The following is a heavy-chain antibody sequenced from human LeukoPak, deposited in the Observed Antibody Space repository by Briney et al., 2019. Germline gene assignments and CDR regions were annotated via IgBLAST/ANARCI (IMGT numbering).Heavy chain of an antibody. D-gene: IGHD5-18*01. J-gene: IGHJ4*02. CDR1: GGTFSSYG. Sequence: ASVKVSCKASGGTFSSYGISWVRQASGQGLEWMGWISAYNGNTNYAQNLQGRVTMTTDTPTSTAYMELRSLRSDDTAVYYCARGGNSYGSAFDYWGQGTLVTVSS. V-gene: IGHV1-18*01. CDR3: ARGGNSYGSAFDY. CDR2: ISAYNGNT.